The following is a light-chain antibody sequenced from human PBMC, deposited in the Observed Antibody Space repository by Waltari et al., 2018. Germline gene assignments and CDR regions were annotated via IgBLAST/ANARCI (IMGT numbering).Light chain of an antibody. CDR2: GAS. CDR3: QKYGTLPAT. CDR1: QSVSSW. J-gene: IGKJ1*01. Sequence: SCRASQSVSSWLAWDQQKPGQPPRLLIYGASSRATGIPDRFSGSGSGTDFSLTISRREPEDSAVYYCQKYGTLPATFGQGTKVEVK. V-gene: IGKV3-20*01.